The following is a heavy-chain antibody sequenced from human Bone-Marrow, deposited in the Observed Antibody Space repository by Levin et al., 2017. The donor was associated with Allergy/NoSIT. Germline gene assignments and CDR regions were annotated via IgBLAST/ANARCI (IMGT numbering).Heavy chain of an antibody. Sequence: GGSLRLSCAASGFTLNNYRMNWVRQAPGKGLEWVSSISSGSSYIYYAGSVKGRFTISRDNTKNSLYLQMSSLSAEDTAVYYCAGEKDYQLLSYYYGMDVWGQGTTVTVSS. J-gene: IGHJ6*02. V-gene: IGHV3-21*06. CDR1: GFTLNNYR. CDR2: ISSGSSYI. D-gene: IGHD2-2*01. CDR3: AGEKDYQLLSYYYGMDV.